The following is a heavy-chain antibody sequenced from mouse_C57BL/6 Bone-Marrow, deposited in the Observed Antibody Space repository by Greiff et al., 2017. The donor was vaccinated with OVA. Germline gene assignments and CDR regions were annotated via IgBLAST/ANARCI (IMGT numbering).Heavy chain of an antibody. V-gene: IGHV2-2*01. Sequence: VQVVESGPGLVQPSQSLSITCTVSGFSLTSYGVHWVRQSPGKGLEWLGVIWSGGSTDYNAAFISRLSISKDNSKSQVFFKMNSLQADDTAIYYCARNGGYYPYYAMDYWGQGTSVTVSS. J-gene: IGHJ4*01. CDR1: GFSLTSYG. CDR3: ARNGGYYPYYAMDY. CDR2: IWSGGST. D-gene: IGHD2-3*01.